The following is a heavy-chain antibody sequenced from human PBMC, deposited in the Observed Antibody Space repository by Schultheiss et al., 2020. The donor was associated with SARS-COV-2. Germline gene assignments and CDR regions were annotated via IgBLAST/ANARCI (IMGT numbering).Heavy chain of an antibody. CDR1: GFTFSSYS. D-gene: IGHD1-26*01. V-gene: IGHV3-21*01. CDR2: ISSSSSYI. J-gene: IGHJ2*01. Sequence: GGSLRLSCAASGFTFSSYSMNWVRQAPGKGLEWVSSISSSSSYIYYADSVKGRFTISRDNSKNTLYLQMGSLRAEDMAVYYCARALGSRYWYFDLWGRGTLVTVSS. CDR3: ARALGSRYWYFDL.